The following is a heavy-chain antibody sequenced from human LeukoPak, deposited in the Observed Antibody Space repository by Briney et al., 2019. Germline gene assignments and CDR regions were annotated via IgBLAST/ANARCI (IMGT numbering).Heavy chain of an antibody. CDR2: IYYSGST. J-gene: IGHJ6*03. D-gene: IGHD2-15*01. CDR3: ARTVVVGYYYYMDV. CDR1: GGSISSSSYY. V-gene: IGHV4-39*07. Sequence: PSETLSLTCTVSGGSISSSSYYWGWIRQPPGKGLEWIGSIYYSGSTYYNPSLRSRVTISVDTSKTQFSLKLTSVTAADTAVYYCARTVVVGYYYYMDVWGKGTTVTISS.